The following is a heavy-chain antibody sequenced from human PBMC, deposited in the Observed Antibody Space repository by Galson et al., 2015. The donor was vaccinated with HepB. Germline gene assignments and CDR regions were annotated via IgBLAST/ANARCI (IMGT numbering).Heavy chain of an antibody. CDR1: GFRFGNYW. CDR2: INTFGNEI. D-gene: IGHD2-2*01. CDR3: ARRGGSTWFPGSGYFDL. J-gene: IGHJ2*01. Sequence: SLRLSCAASGFRFGNYWMHWVRQVPGKGLEWISRINTFGNEIKYADSVRGRFATSRDNAKNILYLQMYSLGAGDTGLYYCARRGGSTWFPGSGYFDLWGRGSLVTVSS. V-gene: IGHV3-74*03.